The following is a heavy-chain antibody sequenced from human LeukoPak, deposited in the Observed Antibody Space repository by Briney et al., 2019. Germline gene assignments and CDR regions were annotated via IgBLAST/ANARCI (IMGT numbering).Heavy chain of an antibody. V-gene: IGHV3-30*04. CDR3: ACGVYSSSWYTRAVAGNFVY. Sequence: GGSLRLSCAASGFTFSSYAMHWVRQAPGKGLEWVAVISYDGSNKYYADSVKGRFTISRDNSKNTLYLQMNSLRAEDTAVYYCACGVYSSSWYTRAVAGNFVYWGQGTLVTVSS. D-gene: IGHD6-13*01. CDR1: GFTFSSYA. CDR2: ISYDGSNK. J-gene: IGHJ4*02.